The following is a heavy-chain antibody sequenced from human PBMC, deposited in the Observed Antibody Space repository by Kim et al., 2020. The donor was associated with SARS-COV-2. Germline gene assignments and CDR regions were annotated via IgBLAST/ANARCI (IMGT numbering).Heavy chain of an antibody. CDR1: GFSRFTFSSAW. CDR2: IKSKTDGGTT. Sequence: GGSLRLSCAASGFSRFTFSSAWMNWVRQAPGKGLEWVGRIKSKTDGGTTDFAAPVKGRFTISRDDSKNALYLQMTSLKTEDTAVYYCSTGAYTDYWGQGTRVTVSS. CDR3: STGAYTDY. J-gene: IGHJ4*02. D-gene: IGHD2-2*02. V-gene: IGHV3-15*01.